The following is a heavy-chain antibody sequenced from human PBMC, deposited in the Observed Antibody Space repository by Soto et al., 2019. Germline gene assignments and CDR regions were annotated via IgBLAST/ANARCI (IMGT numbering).Heavy chain of an antibody. CDR2: MNPNSGNT. Sequence: QVQLVQSGAEVKKPGASVKVSCKASGYTFTSYDINWVRQATGQGLEWMGWMNPNSGNTGYAQKFQGRVTMTRNTSISTAYMELSSLRSEDTAVYYWARGLLWFGEYGMDVWGQGTTVTVSS. D-gene: IGHD3-10*01. J-gene: IGHJ6*02. CDR3: ARGLLWFGEYGMDV. V-gene: IGHV1-8*01. CDR1: GYTFTSYD.